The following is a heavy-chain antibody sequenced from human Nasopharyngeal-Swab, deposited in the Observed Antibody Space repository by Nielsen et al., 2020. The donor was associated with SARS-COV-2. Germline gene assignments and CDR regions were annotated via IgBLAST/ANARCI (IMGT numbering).Heavy chain of an antibody. J-gene: IGHJ3*02. V-gene: IGHV1-18*01. CDR3: ARDPEAAAGMGGQEGAFDI. Sequence: ASVKVSCKASGYTFTNYGISWVRQAPGQGLEGMGWITTYFENTVYAQKFQGRVTMTTDTSTSTVYMQLGSLRSDDTAVYYCARDPEAAAGMGGQEGAFDIWGQGTMVTVSS. D-gene: IGHD6-13*01. CDR2: ITTYFENT. CDR1: GYTFTNYG.